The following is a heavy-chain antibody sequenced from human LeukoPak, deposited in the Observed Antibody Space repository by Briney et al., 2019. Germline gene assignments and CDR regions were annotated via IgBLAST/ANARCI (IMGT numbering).Heavy chain of an antibody. V-gene: IGHV4-38-2*02. CDR1: GYSIGIGYY. D-gene: IGHD2-2*01. J-gene: IGHJ6*03. Sequence: SETLSLTCTVSGYSIGIGYYWGWIRQTPGKGLEWIGSIYHSGATYYNPSLKSRVTISVDTSKNQFSLKLSSVIAADTAVYYCARTTEGYCSSASCFGFSYSYYMDVWGKGTTVTISS. CDR3: ARTTEGYCSSASCFGFSYSYYMDV. CDR2: IYHSGAT.